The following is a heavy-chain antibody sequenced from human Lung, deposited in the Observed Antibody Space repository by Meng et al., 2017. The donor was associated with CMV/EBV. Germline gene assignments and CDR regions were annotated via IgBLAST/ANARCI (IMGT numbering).Heavy chain of an antibody. J-gene: IGHJ4*02. CDR1: GLLLPPSGVG. V-gene: IGHV2-5*01. D-gene: IGHD2-2*01. CDR2: TYWNDDK. CDR3: ARGRTGWYRLGGGQGVLDY. Sequence: SGPTLVKPTQTLTLTWSFPGLLLPPSGVGVGWIRQPPGMDLEWLALTYWNDDKHYSPSLQSRLTITKHTSKNHMVLTMTNMDPVDTATYYGARGRTGWYRLGGGQGVLDYWGQGXLVTVSS.